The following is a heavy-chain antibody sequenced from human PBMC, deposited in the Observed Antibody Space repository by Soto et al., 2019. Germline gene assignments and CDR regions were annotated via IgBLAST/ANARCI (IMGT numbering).Heavy chain of an antibody. CDR1: GFTFSSYS. CDR2: ISSSSSYI. D-gene: IGHD3-9*01. J-gene: IGHJ6*02. CDR3: ARDSYYDILTGYSDYGMDV. V-gene: IGHV3-21*01. Sequence: GGSLRLSCAASGFTFSSYSMNWVRQAPGKGLEWVSSISSSSSYIYYADSVKGRFTISRDNAKNSLYLQMNSLRAEDTAVYYCARDSYYDILTGYSDYGMDVWGLGTTVTVSS.